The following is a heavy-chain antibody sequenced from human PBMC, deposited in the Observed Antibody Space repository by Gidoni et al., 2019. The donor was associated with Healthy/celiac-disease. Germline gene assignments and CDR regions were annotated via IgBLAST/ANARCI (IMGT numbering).Heavy chain of an antibody. CDR3: ARHLVGATIY. CDR2: IYYSGST. Sequence: QLQLQESGPGLVKPSEPLSLTCTVPAGSISSSSYYWGWSRQPPGKGLEWSGSIYYSGSTYYNPSLKSRVTISVDTSKNQFSLKLSSVTAAETAVYYCARHLVGATIYWGQGTLVTVSS. D-gene: IGHD1-26*01. CDR1: AGSISSSSYY. J-gene: IGHJ4*02. V-gene: IGHV4-39*01.